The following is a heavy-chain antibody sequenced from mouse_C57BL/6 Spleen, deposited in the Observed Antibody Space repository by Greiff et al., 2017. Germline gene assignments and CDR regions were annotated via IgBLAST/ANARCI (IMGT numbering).Heavy chain of an antibody. J-gene: IGHJ1*03. D-gene: IGHD2-5*01. CDR1: GFTFSNYW. V-gene: IGHV6-3*01. Sequence: EVKLMESGGGLVQPGGSMKLSCVASGFTFSNYWMNWVRQSPEKGLEWVAQIRLKSDNYATHYAESVKGRFTISRDDSKSSVYLQMNNLRAEDTGIYYCTAYSNFYWYFDVWGTGTTVTVSS. CDR3: TAYSNFYWYFDV. CDR2: IRLKSDNYAT.